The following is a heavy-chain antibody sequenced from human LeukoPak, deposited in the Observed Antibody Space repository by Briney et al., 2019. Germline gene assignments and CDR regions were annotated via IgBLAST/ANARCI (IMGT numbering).Heavy chain of an antibody. D-gene: IGHD3-3*01. V-gene: IGHV1-18*03. Sequence: ASVKVSCKASGYTFSSYGISWVRQAPGQGLEWMGWISGYNGNTNSAQKLQGRVSMTTDTSTSTAYVELRSLRSDDMAVYYCARDRSPDFWSGDYRDAFDIWGQGTMVTVSS. CDR2: ISGYNGNT. CDR3: ARDRSPDFWSGDYRDAFDI. J-gene: IGHJ3*02. CDR1: GYTFSSYG.